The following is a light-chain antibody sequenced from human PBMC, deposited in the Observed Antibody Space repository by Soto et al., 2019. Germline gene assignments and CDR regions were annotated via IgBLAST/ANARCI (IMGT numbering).Light chain of an antibody. Sequence: DIQMTHSPSTLSASVGDTVTITCRASESVDTWLAWYQQKPGKAPMLLFFAASTLVRGVTSRCSGRGSGTEFTLTISSLHADDYATFYCQQYHTDWTFGQGTKVAIK. CDR3: QQYHTDWT. J-gene: IGKJ1*01. CDR1: ESVDTW. CDR2: AAS. V-gene: IGKV1-5*01.